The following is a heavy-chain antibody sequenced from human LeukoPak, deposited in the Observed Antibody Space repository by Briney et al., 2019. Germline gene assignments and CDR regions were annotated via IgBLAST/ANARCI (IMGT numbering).Heavy chain of an antibody. V-gene: IGHV4-59*01. CDR1: GGSISSYY. Sequence: SETLSLTCTVSGGSISSYYWSWIRQPPGKGLEWIGYIYYSGSTNYNPSLKSRVAISVDTSKNQFSLKLSSVTAADTAVYYCARAILVVGYDSSGRYYFDYWGQGTLVTVSS. J-gene: IGHJ4*02. CDR3: ARAILVVGYDSSGRYYFDY. D-gene: IGHD3-22*01. CDR2: IYYSGST.